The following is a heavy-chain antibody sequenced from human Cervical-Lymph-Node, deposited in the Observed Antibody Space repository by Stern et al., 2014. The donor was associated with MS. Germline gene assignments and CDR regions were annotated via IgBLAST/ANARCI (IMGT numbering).Heavy chain of an antibody. CDR1: GFTFSSYA. D-gene: IGHD1-26*01. CDR2: ISYDGGTK. J-gene: IGHJ4*02. CDR3: ARGRAIVGLDY. Sequence: QVQLVESGGGVVQPGRSLRLSCAASGFTFSSYAMYLVRQAPGKGLEWVTVISYDGGTKYYADSVKGRFTVSRDNSKSTFDLQMSSLRPEDTAVYYCARGRAIVGLDYWGQGTLVTVSS. V-gene: IGHV3-30*04.